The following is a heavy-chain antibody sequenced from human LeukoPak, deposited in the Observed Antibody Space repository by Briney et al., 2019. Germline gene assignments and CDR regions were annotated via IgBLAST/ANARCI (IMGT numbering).Heavy chain of an antibody. CDR1: GGSFSGYY. CDR2: INHSGST. D-gene: IGHD3-10*01. Sequence: SETLSLTCAVYGGSFSGYYWSWIRQPPGKGLEWIGEINHSGSTNYNPSLRSRVTISVDTSKNQFSLKLSSVTAADTAVYYCARVGYFASGNFYNDRGGFDYWGQGTLVTVSS. V-gene: IGHV4-34*01. CDR3: ARVGYFASGNFYNDRGGFDY. J-gene: IGHJ4*02.